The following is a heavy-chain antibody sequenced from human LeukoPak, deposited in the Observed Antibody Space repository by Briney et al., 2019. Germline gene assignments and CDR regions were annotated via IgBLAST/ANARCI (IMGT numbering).Heavy chain of an antibody. J-gene: IGHJ4*02. V-gene: IGHV4-61*01. D-gene: IGHD4-17*01. CDR3: ARDVGGVDYGDDYFDY. CDR1: GDSLSCRGSCF. CDR2: IYYSGST. Sequence: PSETLSLTCNVSGDSLSCRGSCFWSWIRQPPGKGLEWIGYIYYSGSTNYNPSLKSRVTISVDTSKNQFSLKLSSVTAADTAVYYCARDVGGVDYGDDYFDYWGQGTLVTVSS.